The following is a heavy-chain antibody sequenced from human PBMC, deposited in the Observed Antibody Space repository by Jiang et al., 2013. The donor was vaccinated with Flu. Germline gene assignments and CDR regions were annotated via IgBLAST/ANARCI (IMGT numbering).Heavy chain of an antibody. J-gene: IGHJ5*02. CDR2: IYPGDSET. Sequence: GAEVKKPGESLQISCKASGYTFTNYWIAWVRQMPGKGLEWMGLIYPGDSETRYRPSFQGQVTISADKSISTAYLQWNSLEASDSAMYYCARRGGANWFDPWGQGTL. D-gene: IGHD3-16*01. V-gene: IGHV5-51*01. CDR1: GYTFTNYW. CDR3: ARRGGANWFDP.